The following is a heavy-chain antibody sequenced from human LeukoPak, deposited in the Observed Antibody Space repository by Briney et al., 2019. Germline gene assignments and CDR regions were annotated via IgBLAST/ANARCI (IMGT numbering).Heavy chain of an antibody. CDR3: AKGNGKAATGSVVDY. CDR2: VSGSGGTT. D-gene: IGHD6-13*01. J-gene: IGHJ4*02. Sequence: GGSLRLSCAASGFTFSSYAMSWVRQAPGKGLEGVSTVSGSGGTTYYADSVKGRFTISRDNSKRTLYLQMNSLRAEDTAVYYCAKGNGKAATGSVVDYWGQGTLVTVSS. V-gene: IGHV3-23*01. CDR1: GFTFSSYA.